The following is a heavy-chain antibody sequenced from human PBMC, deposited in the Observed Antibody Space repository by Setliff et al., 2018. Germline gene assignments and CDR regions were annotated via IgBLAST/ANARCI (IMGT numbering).Heavy chain of an antibody. CDR2: INPSGGLT. CDR3: ARDRFYNSWSGTSITAPHDACDI. D-gene: IGHD3-3*01. Sequence: VASVKVSCKASGGTFSDYGISWVRQAPGQGLEWMGIINPSGGLTKYAQKLQGRVTMTSDTSTNTVYLEVSSLRSEDTAVYFCARDRFYNSWSGTSITAPHDACDIWGQGTMVTV. V-gene: IGHV1-46*03. J-gene: IGHJ3*02. CDR1: GGTFSDYG.